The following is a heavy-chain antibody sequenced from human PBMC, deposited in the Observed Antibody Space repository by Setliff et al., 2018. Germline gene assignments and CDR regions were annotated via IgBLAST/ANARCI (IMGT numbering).Heavy chain of an antibody. CDR1: GFTFGSFY. J-gene: IGHJ4*02. CDR2: IRPDGSET. Sequence: GGSLRLSCAASGFTFGSFYMTWVRQAPGKGLEWVANIRPDGSETGSVDSVKGRFTISRDEAKNSLYLQMNSLRTEDTAVYYCARSAVAVPGQFYFDNWGQGTQVTVSS. CDR3: ARSAVAVPGQFYFDN. D-gene: IGHD6-19*01. V-gene: IGHV3-7*01.